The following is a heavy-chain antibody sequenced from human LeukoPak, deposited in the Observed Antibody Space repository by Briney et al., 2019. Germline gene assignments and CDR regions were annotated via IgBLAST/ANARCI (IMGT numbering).Heavy chain of an antibody. CDR3: ARDRDCSGGSCYSYMDV. D-gene: IGHD2-15*01. J-gene: IGHJ6*03. CDR2: ISYDGSNK. V-gene: IGHV3-30-3*01. Sequence: GGSLRLSCAASGFTFSSYAMHWVRQAPGKGLEWVAVISYDGSNKYYADSVKGRFTISRDNSKNTLYLQMNSLRAEDTAVYYCARDRDCSGGSCYSYMDVWGKGTTVTVSS. CDR1: GFTFSSYA.